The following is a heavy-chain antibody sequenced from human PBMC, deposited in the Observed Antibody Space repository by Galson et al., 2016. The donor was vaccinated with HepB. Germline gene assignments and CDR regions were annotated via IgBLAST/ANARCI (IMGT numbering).Heavy chain of an antibody. CDR2: VSNTGTT. V-gene: IGHV4-39*02. CDR1: GASVSSPSW. D-gene: IGHD2-15*01. J-gene: IGHJ4*02. Sequence: ETLSLTCTVSGASVSSPSWWGWIRQPPGKGLEWLASVSNTGTTDYNPSLRSRVTISADTSKNHFSLRLSSVTAADTAVYYCAKTLTPPNQYFFNSWGQGTLVTVSS. CDR3: AKTLTPPNQYFFNS.